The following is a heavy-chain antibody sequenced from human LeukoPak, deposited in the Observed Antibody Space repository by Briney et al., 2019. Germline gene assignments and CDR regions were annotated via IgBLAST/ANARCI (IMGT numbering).Heavy chain of an antibody. CDR3: ARLTMVRGARNAFDI. CDR2: IYPGDSDT. V-gene: IGHV5-51*01. D-gene: IGHD3-10*01. Sequence: GESLKISCKGSGYSFTSYWIGWVRQMPGKGLERMGIIYPGDSDTRYSPSFQGQVTISADKSISTAYLQWSSLKASDTAMYYCARLTMVRGARNAFDIWGQGTMVTVSS. CDR1: GYSFTSYW. J-gene: IGHJ3*02.